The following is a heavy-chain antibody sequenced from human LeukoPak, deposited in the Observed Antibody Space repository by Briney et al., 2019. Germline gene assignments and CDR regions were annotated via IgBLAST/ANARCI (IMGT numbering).Heavy chain of an antibody. Sequence: GASVKVSCKASGYTFRNSGINWVRQAPGQGLEWVGWIDPNSGNANYGEKVQSRVTMNTDTSTSTAYMELRSLTSDDTATYYCARVVVVATKFYAFDVWGQGSLVTVSS. CDR3: ARVVVVATKFYAFDV. CDR1: GYTFRNSG. V-gene: IGHV1-18*01. CDR2: IDPNSGNA. J-gene: IGHJ3*01. D-gene: IGHD2-21*01.